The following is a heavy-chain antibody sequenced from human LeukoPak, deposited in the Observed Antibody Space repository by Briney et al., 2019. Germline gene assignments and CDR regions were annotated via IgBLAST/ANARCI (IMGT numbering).Heavy chain of an antibody. CDR3: ARAGPGDSNAFDI. D-gene: IGHD3-10*01. J-gene: IGHJ3*02. CDR1: GYTFTSYA. Sequence: ASVKVSCKASGYTFTSYAMHWVRQAPGQRLEWMGWINAGNGNTKYSQKFQGRVTITRDTSASTAYMELSSLRSEGTAVYYCARAGPGDSNAFDIWGQGTMVTVSS. V-gene: IGHV1-3*01. CDR2: INAGNGNT.